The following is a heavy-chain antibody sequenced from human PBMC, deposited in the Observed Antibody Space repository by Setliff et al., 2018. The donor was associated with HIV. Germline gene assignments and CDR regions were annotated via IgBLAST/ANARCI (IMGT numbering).Heavy chain of an antibody. CDR1: GYTFTGYY. Sequence: ASVKVSCKASGYTFTGYYMHWVRQAPGQGLEWMGRINPNSGGTNYAQKFQGRVTMTRDTSISTAYMELSRLRSDDTAVYYCARRSSYDILTGYYPDHDAFDIRGQGTMVTVSS. J-gene: IGHJ3*02. D-gene: IGHD3-9*01. CDR3: ARRSSYDILTGYYPDHDAFDI. CDR2: INPNSGGT. V-gene: IGHV1-2*06.